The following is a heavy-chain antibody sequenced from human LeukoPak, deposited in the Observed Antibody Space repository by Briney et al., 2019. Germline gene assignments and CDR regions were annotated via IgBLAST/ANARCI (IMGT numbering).Heavy chain of an antibody. CDR1: GFTFSSYG. J-gene: IGHJ3*02. Sequence: GGSLTLSCAASGFTFSSYGMHWVRQAPGKGLEWVAFIRYDGSNKYYADSVKGRFTISRDNAKNSLYLQMNSLRAEDTAVYYCARGAHYYNSSGYWDDGGDAFDIWGQGTMVTVSS. CDR2: IRYDGSNK. V-gene: IGHV3-30*02. CDR3: ARGAHYYNSSGYWDDGGDAFDI. D-gene: IGHD3-22*01.